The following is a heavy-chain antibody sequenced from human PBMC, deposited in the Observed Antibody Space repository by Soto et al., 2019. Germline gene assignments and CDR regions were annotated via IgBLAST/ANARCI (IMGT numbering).Heavy chain of an antibody. CDR1: GGSIISSAYY. Sequence: QVQLQESGPGLVKPSQTLSLNCTVSGGSIISSAYYWHWVRQRPGRGLEWIGYVSYSGSAYCNPSLSSRVSITIDVSENQFSLNLASVTAADTAVYYCARNPRWQWLNVWGQRTTVTVSS. V-gene: IGHV4-31*03. J-gene: IGHJ6*02. CDR3: ARNPRWQWLNV. CDR2: VSYSGSA. D-gene: IGHD6-19*01.